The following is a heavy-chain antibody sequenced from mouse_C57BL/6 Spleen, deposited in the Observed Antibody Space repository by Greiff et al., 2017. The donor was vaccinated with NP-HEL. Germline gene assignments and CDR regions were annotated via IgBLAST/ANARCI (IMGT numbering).Heavy chain of an antibody. Sequence: VQLQQSGAELVKPGASVKISCKASGYAFSSYWMNWVKQRPGKGLEWIGQIYPGDGDTNYNGKFKGKATLTADKSSSTAYMQLSSLTSEDSAVYFCARDYYGSSYEGFAYWGQGTLVTVSA. CDR2: IYPGDGDT. CDR3: ARDYYGSSYEGFAY. J-gene: IGHJ3*01. D-gene: IGHD1-1*01. V-gene: IGHV1-80*01. CDR1: GYAFSSYW.